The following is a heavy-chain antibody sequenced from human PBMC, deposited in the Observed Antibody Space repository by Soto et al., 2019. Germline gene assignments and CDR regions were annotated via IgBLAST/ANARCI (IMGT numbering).Heavy chain of an antibody. V-gene: IGHV1-18*01. CDR1: GYTFTSYG. CDR2: ISAYNGNT. CDR3: ARDRGGCSSTSCYFYY. J-gene: IGHJ4*02. D-gene: IGHD2-2*01. Sequence: GASVKVSCKASGYTFTSYGISWVRQAPGQGLEWMGWISAYNGNTNYAQKLQGRVTMTTDTSTSTAYMELRSLRSDDTAVYYCARDRGGCSSTSCYFYYWGQGTQVTVSS.